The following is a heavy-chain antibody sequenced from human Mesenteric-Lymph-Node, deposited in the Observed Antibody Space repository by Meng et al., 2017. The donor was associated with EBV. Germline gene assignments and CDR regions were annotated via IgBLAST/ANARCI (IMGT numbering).Heavy chain of an antibody. CDR1: GYIFTYFG. V-gene: IGHV7-4-1*02. Sequence: QVHLVQSGSELKNPGASVKVSCKASGYIFTYFGLNWVRQAPGQGLEWLGWINTNSGHPAYAQGFTGRLVFSLDTSVNTAFLQINDLKSDDTAIYYCVKDRGFGELFDFWGQGTLVTVSS. J-gene: IGHJ4*02. D-gene: IGHD3-10*01. CDR3: VKDRGFGELFDF. CDR2: INTNSGHP.